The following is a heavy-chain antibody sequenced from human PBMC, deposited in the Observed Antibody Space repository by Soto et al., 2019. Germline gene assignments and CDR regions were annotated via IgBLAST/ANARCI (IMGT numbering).Heavy chain of an antibody. CDR3: ARDSASAAVWSRWFDP. J-gene: IGHJ5*02. D-gene: IGHD2-2*01. CDR2: ISSSSSYI. Sequence: GGSLRLSCAASGFTFSSYSMNWVRQAPGKGLEWVSSISSSSSYIYYADSVKGRFTISRDNAKNSLYLQMNSLRAEDTAVYYCARDSASAAVWSRWFDPWGQGTLVTVSS. V-gene: IGHV3-21*01. CDR1: GFTFSSYS.